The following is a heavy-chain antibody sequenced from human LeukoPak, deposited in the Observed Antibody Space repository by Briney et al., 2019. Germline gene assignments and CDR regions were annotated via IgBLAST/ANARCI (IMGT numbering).Heavy chain of an antibody. Sequence: GGSLRLSCAASGFTFSDSTMNWVRQAPGRGLEWVAVIWYDGSNKYYADSVKGRFTISRDNSKNTLYLQMNSLRAEDTAVYYCARDYGDYNWFDPWGQGTLVTVSS. CDR3: ARDYGDYNWFDP. CDR2: IWYDGSNK. J-gene: IGHJ5*02. V-gene: IGHV3-33*08. CDR1: GFTFSDST. D-gene: IGHD4-17*01.